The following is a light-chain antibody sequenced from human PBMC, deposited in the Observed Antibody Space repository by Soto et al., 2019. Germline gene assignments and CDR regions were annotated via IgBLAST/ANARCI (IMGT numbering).Light chain of an antibody. J-gene: IGKJ2*02. CDR3: QQYNSYPWT. CDR2: KAS. Sequence: DIQMTQSPSTLSASVGDRVTITCRASQSIRSWLAWYQQKPGKAPKLLIYKASSLESGVPSRFSGSGSGTEFTLTNSSLQPDDFATYYCQQYNSYPWTFGQGTKPEIK. CDR1: QSIRSW. V-gene: IGKV1-5*03.